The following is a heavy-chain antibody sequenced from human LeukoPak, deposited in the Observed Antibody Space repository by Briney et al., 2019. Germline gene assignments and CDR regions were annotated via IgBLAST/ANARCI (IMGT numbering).Heavy chain of an antibody. Sequence: ASVKVSCKAPRGTFDSYGISWARQAPGQGLEWMGGVMAIFGRVKYGQKFQGRATITTGASTSTAYMELSSLTSEDTGVYYCARGELGDRSGFSFFDYWGQGTLVTVSS. V-gene: IGHV1-69*05. CDR1: RGTFDSYG. CDR3: ARGELGDRSGFSFFDY. CDR2: VMAIFGRV. J-gene: IGHJ4*02. D-gene: IGHD3-22*01.